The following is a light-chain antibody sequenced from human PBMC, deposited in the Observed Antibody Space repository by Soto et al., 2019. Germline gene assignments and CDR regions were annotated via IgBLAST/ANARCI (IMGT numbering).Light chain of an antibody. J-gene: IGKJ2*01. CDR1: QTISNF. Sequence: DIQMTQSPSSLSASIGDRVTITCRTSQTISNFLHWYQQKPGKAPKLLIFAASSLHSGVPSRFSGSGSGTDVTLTISSLQPADFATYSCQQSYITPPTFGQWTRLEIK. V-gene: IGKV1-39*01. CDR3: QQSYITPPT. CDR2: AAS.